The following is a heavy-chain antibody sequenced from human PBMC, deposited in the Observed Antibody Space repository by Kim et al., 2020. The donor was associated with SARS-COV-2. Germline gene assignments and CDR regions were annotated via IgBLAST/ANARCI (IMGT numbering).Heavy chain of an antibody. J-gene: IGHJ6*02. CDR1: GYTFTSYA. D-gene: IGHD2-21*02. CDR2: INAGNGNT. V-gene: IGHV1-3*01. Sequence: ASVKVSCKASGYTFTSYAMHWVRQAPGQRLEWMGWINAGNGNTKYSQKFQGRVTITRDTSASTAYMELSSLRSEDTAVYYCARGGLVVVTANTYYYYGMDVWGQGTTVTVSS. CDR3: ARGGLVVVTANTYYYYGMDV.